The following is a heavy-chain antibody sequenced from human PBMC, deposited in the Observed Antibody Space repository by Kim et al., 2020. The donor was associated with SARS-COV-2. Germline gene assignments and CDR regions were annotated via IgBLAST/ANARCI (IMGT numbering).Heavy chain of an antibody. J-gene: IGHJ2*01. D-gene: IGHD5-12*01. CDR3: ARSGYEWDWYFDL. V-gene: IGHV7-4-1*02. CDR2: INTNTGNP. Sequence: ASVKVSCKASGYTFTNHAMNWVRQAPGQGLEWMGWINTNTGNPRYAQGFTGRFVFSLDTSVSTAYLQISSLKAEDSAVYYCARSGYEWDWYFDLWGRGTLVTVSS. CDR1: GYTFTNHA.